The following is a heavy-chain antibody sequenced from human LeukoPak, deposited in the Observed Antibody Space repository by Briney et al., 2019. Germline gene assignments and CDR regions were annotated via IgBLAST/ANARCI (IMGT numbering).Heavy chain of an antibody. V-gene: IGHV3-23*01. CDR2: ITSSGGST. CDR1: ELSFISYA. CDR3: ANGLEYSSNSAFDH. D-gene: IGHD6-6*01. Sequence: GGPLRLSGPAAELSFISYARGWFGQAPGKGLSGFQHITSSGGSTYYADSVKGRFTISRDISKNTLYLQMNSLRAEDTAVYHCANGLEYSSNSAFDHWGQGTLVTVSS. J-gene: IGHJ4*02.